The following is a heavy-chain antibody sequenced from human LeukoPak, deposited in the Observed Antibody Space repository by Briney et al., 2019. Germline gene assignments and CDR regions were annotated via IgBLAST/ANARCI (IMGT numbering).Heavy chain of an antibody. V-gene: IGHV3-23*01. CDR1: GFTFSSYA. J-gene: IGHJ4*02. D-gene: IGHD1-26*01. Sequence: GGSPRLSCAASGFTFSSYAMSWVRQAPGKGLEWVSAISGSGGSTYYADSVKGRFTISRDNSKNTLYLQMNSLRAEDTAVYYCAKLTVGATELDYWGQGTLVTVSS. CDR2: ISGSGGST. CDR3: AKLTVGATELDY.